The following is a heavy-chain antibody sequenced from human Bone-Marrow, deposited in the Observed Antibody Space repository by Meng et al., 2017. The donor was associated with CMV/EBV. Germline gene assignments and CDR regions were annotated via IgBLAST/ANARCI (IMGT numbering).Heavy chain of an antibody. CDR1: GFTFSSYA. CDR3: TTDFLDCSSTSCMDY. D-gene: IGHD2-2*01. Sequence: GSLRLSCAASGFTFSSYAMHWVRQAPGKGLEWVAVISYDGSNKYYADSVKGRFTISRDNSKNTLYLQMNSLKTEDTAVYYCTTDFLDCSSTSCMDYWGQGTLVTVSS. V-gene: IGHV3-30*04. J-gene: IGHJ4*02. CDR2: ISYDGSNK.